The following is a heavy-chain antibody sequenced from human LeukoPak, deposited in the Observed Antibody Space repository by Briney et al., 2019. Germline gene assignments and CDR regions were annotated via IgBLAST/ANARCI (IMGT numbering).Heavy chain of an antibody. V-gene: IGHV4-59*01. D-gene: IGHD3-22*01. CDR3: ARELYYYDSSGYRNWFDP. Sequence: SETLSLTCTVSGGSISSYYWSWIRQPPGKGLEWIGYIYYSGGTNYNPSLKSRVTISVDTSKNQFSLKLSSVTAADTAVYYCARELYYYDSSGYRNWFDPWGQGTLVTVSS. J-gene: IGHJ5*02. CDR1: GGSISSYY. CDR2: IYYSGGT.